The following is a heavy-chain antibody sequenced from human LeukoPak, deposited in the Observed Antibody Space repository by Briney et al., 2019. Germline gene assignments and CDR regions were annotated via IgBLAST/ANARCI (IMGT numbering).Heavy chain of an antibody. J-gene: IGHJ5*02. CDR3: ARDSGTTGEVKFDP. CDR2: ISGSGT. D-gene: IGHD3-10*01. V-gene: IGHV4-4*07. Sequence: SETLSLTCTVSGGSIHSYWSWIRQPAGKGLEWIGRISGSGTNPVLQSRLTISIDTSKNQFSLKLMSVTAADTAVYYCARDSGTTGEVKFDPWGQGTLVTVSS. CDR1: GGSIHSY.